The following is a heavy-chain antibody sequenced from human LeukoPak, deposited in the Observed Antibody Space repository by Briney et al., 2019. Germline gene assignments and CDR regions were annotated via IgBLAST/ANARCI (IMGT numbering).Heavy chain of an antibody. D-gene: IGHD6-13*01. CDR1: GGSINNYY. Sequence: PSETLSLTCTVSGGSINNYYWSWIRQPAGKGLEWIWRIYTRGSTNYNPSLKSRVTISVDTSKNQFCLKLSSVTAADTALYYCARGLIAAAGIDYWGQGTLVTVSS. V-gene: IGHV4-4*07. CDR3: ARGLIAAAGIDY. J-gene: IGHJ4*02. CDR2: IYTRGST.